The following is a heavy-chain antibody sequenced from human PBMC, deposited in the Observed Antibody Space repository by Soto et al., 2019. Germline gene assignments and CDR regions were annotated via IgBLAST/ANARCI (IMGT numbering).Heavy chain of an antibody. D-gene: IGHD3-10*01. Sequence: QIQLVQSGAEVKRPGSSVKVSCKASGVTFTSYTLSWVRQAPGQGLEWMGRIIPILDIAYHAQKFQGRVTITADKSTSTAYMELSSLKSEDTAVYYCTRSSRSSGGYDYWGQGTLVTVSS. CDR1: GVTFTSYT. V-gene: IGHV1-69*02. J-gene: IGHJ4*02. CDR2: IIPILDIA. CDR3: TRSSRSSGGYDY.